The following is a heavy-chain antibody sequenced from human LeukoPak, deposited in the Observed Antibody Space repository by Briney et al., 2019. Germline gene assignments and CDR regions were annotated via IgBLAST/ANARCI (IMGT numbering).Heavy chain of an antibody. CDR2: ISSSGSTI. D-gene: IGHD2-2*01. CDR1: GLTFSDYY. CDR3: ATSLIPAARTYYYYYMDV. V-gene: IGHV3-11*04. Sequence: KSGGSLRLSCAASGLTFSDYYMSWIRQAPGKGLEWVSYISSSGSTIYYADSVKGRFTISRDNAKNSLYLQMNSLRAEDTAVYYCATSLIPAARTYYYYYMDVWGKGTTVTVSS. J-gene: IGHJ6*03.